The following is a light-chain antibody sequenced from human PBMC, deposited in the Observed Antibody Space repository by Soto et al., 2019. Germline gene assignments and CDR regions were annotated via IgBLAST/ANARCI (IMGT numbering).Light chain of an antibody. V-gene: IGKV1-5*01. Sequence: DIQMTQSPSTLSAHVGDRVTITCRASQSITNWVAWYQQKPGKAPKLLIYDASNLESGVPSRFSGGGSGTDFTLTVSSLQPDDFATYYCQQYNNYSPTFGQRTKLEV. J-gene: IGKJ1*01. CDR3: QQYNNYSPT. CDR2: DAS. CDR1: QSITNW.